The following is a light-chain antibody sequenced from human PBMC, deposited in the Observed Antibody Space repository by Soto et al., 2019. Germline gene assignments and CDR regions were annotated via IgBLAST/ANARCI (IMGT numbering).Light chain of an antibody. V-gene: IGLV1-40*01. CDR2: NND. CDR3: QSYDDGLSGAV. J-gene: IGLJ2*01. Sequence: QAVVTQPPSVSGAPGQRVTISCTGTSSNIGAGYAVHWYQQLPGTAPKLLIYNNDNRPSGVPDRISASNSGTSASLAITGLQAEDEAHYYCQSYDDGLSGAVFGGGTKLTV. CDR1: SSNIGAGYA.